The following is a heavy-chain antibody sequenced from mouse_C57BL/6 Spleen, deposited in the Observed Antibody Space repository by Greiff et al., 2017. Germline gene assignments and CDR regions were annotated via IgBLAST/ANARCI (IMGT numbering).Heavy chain of an antibody. CDR2: ISYSGST. CDR3: ARDGYDGYYRDWFAY. Sequence: EVQLQESGPGMVKPSQSLSLTCTVTGYSITSGYDWHWIRHFPGNKLEWMGYISYSGSTTYNPSLKSRISITHDTSKNHFFLKLNSVTTEDTATYYCARDGYDGYYRDWFAYWGQGTLVTVSA. J-gene: IGHJ3*01. CDR1: GYSITSGYD. D-gene: IGHD2-3*01. V-gene: IGHV3-1*01.